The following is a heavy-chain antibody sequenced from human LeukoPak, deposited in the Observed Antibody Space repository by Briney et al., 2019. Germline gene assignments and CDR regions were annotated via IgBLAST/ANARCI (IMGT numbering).Heavy chain of an antibody. CDR3: ARHEGDGHSHFDY. CDR2: IYYSGTT. Sequence: PSETLSLSCTVSGGSISSSSYYWVWIRQPPGKGLEWIGGIYYSGTTYYNPSLKSRVTISVDTSKYQFSLKLSSVTAADTAVYYCARHEGDGHSHFDYWGQGTLVTVSS. CDR1: GGSISSSSYY. V-gene: IGHV4-39*01. J-gene: IGHJ4*02. D-gene: IGHD5-24*01.